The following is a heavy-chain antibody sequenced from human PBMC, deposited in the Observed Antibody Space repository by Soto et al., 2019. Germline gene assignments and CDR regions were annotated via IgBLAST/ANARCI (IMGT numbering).Heavy chain of an antibody. Sequence: ASVKVSCKASGYTFTSYSRHWVRQAPGQRLEWMGWINAGNGNTKYSQKFQGRVTITRDTSASTAYMELSSLRSEDTAVYYCARSIVVVTALDYWGQGTLVTVSS. CDR1: GYTFTSYS. V-gene: IGHV1-3*01. D-gene: IGHD2-21*02. CDR3: ARSIVVVTALDY. CDR2: INAGNGNT. J-gene: IGHJ4*02.